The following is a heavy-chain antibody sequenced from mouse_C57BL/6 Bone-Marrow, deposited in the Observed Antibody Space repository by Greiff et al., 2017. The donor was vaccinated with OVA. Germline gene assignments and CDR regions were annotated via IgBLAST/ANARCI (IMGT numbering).Heavy chain of an antibody. CDR1: GYTFTAYT. CDR3: ARHEGCGSSYVRAWFAY. D-gene: IGHD1-1*01. Sequence: QVQLQQSGAELVKPGASVKLSCKASGYTFTAYTIHWVKQRPGQGLEWIGRFYPGSGSTQYNEKFKDKATLTVDKSSSTVYMELSRLTSEDSAVXFCARHEGCGSSYVRAWFAYWGQGTLVTVSA. J-gene: IGHJ3*01. CDR2: FYPGSGST. V-gene: IGHV1-62-2*01.